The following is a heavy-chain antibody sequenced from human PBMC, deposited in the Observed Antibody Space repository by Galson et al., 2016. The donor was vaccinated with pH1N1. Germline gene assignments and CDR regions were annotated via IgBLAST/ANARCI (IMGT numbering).Heavy chain of an antibody. Sequence: SVKVSCKASGYIFTRYYIHWLRQAPGQGLEWMAVVNPADGGSIYNQKFQGRVTLTRDTSTSSVYMALTNLRSDDAAVYYCARRYYFDSWGQGTQVTVSS. J-gene: IGHJ4*02. CDR1: GYIFTRYY. CDR3: ARRYYFDS. V-gene: IGHV1-46*01. CDR2: VNPADGGS. D-gene: IGHD3-9*01.